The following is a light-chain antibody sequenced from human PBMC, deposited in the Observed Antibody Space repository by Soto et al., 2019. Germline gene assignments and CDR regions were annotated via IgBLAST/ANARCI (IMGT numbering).Light chain of an antibody. CDR1: QSIGTN. Sequence: DIQMTQSPSSLSASIGDRVTLTGRASQSIGTNLNWYQQKPGKAPKLLIYAASSLQSGVPSRFSGSGSGTDLTLTISCLQSEDFATYYCQQYYSYPRRFGGGTKVDIK. CDR3: QQYYSYPRR. CDR2: AAS. J-gene: IGKJ4*02. V-gene: IGKV1-39*01.